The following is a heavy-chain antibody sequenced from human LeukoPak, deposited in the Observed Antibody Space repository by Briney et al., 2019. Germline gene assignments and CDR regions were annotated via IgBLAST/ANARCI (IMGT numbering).Heavy chain of an antibody. V-gene: IGHV3-30-3*01. J-gene: IGHJ4*02. Sequence: PGTSLRLSCAASGFTFSSYAIHWVRQAPGKGLEWVSVISYDGNYKYYADSVTGRFTVSRDDSQSMLFPQMNSLRPEDTAAYHCARVLGAGYGATNLAYWGQGTLVTVSS. CDR1: GFTFSSYA. CDR2: ISYDGNYK. D-gene: IGHD1-26*01. CDR3: ARVLGAGYGATNLAY.